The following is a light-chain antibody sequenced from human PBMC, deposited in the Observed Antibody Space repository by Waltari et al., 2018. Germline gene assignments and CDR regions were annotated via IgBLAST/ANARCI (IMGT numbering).Light chain of an antibody. CDR2: AAS. CDR1: QTISSY. CDR3: QQSYSGPRT. J-gene: IGKJ4*01. Sequence: DIEMTQTPSSLSASVGDRVTITCRASQTISSYLNWYQQKPGKAPKLLIYAASTLQSGVPSRFSGSGSGTGFTLTISSLQPEDFATYYCQQSYSGPRTFGGGTKVEIE. V-gene: IGKV1-39*01.